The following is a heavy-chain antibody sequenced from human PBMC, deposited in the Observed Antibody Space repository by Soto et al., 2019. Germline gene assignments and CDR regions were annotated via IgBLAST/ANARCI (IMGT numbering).Heavy chain of an antibody. D-gene: IGHD6-13*01. CDR1: GFTFSSYA. Sequence: QVQLVESGGGVVQPGRSLRLSCAASGFTFSSYAMHWVRQAPGKGLEWVAVISSDGSNKYYADSVKGRFTISRDNSKNTLYLQMNSLRAEDTAVYYCAREDTIAAAGSPFDYWGQGTLVTVSS. CDR2: ISSDGSNK. CDR3: AREDTIAAAGSPFDY. J-gene: IGHJ4*02. V-gene: IGHV3-30-3*01.